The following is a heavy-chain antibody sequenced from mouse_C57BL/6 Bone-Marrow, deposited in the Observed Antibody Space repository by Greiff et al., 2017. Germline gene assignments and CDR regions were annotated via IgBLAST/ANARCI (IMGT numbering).Heavy chain of an antibody. V-gene: IGHV5-6*01. D-gene: IGHD1-1*01. CDR3: ARVPTVRSDY. CDR1: GFTFSSYG. J-gene: IGHJ2*01. Sequence: EVNVVESGGDLVKPGGSLKLSCAASGFTFSSYGMSWVRQTPDKRLEWVATISSGGSYTYYPDSVKGRFTISRDNAKNTLYLQMSILKSEDTAMYYCARVPTVRSDYGGQGTTLTVSS. CDR2: ISSGGSYT.